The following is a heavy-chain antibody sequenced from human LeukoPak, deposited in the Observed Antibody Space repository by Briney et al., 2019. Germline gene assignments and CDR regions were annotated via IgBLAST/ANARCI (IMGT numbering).Heavy chain of an antibody. V-gene: IGHV3-23*01. J-gene: IGHJ4*02. CDR3: AKFPLPYELGIAAAPPYY. CDR2: ISGSGGST. D-gene: IGHD6-13*01. Sequence: QSGGSLRLSCAASGFTFSSYAMSWVRQAPGKGLEWVSAISGSGGSTYYADSVKGRFTISRDNSKNTLYLQMNSLRAEDTAVYYCAKFPLPYELGIAAAPPYYWGQGTLVTVSS. CDR1: GFTFSSYA.